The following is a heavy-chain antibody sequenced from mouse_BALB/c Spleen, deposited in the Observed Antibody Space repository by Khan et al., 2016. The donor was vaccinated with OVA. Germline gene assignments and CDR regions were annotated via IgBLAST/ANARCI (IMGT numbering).Heavy chain of an antibody. Sequence: QLEESGPGLVKPSQSLSLTCTVTGSSITSDYAWNWIRQLPGNKLEWMAYISYSGSTGYNPSLKSRVSITRDTSKNQFLLQLNSVTAEDTATYYCARRFYYGHWYFDVWGAGTPVTVSS. CDR2: ISYSGST. J-gene: IGHJ1*01. CDR3: ARRFYYGHWYFDV. D-gene: IGHD1-1*01. CDR1: GSSITSDYA. V-gene: IGHV3-2*02.